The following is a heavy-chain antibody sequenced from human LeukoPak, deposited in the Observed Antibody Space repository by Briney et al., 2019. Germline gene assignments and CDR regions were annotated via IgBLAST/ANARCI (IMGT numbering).Heavy chain of an antibody. V-gene: IGHV3-7*01. Sequence: GGSLRLSCAASGFTFTSYWMRWVRQAPGQGLEWVAYIKQDGSEKYYVDSVKGRFTISRDNAKNSLYLQMNSLTAEDTAVYYCATWGELLYRFDGLDYWGQGTLVTVSS. J-gene: IGHJ4*02. CDR1: GFTFTSYW. CDR2: IKQDGSEK. D-gene: IGHD3-10*01. CDR3: ATWGELLYRFDGLDY.